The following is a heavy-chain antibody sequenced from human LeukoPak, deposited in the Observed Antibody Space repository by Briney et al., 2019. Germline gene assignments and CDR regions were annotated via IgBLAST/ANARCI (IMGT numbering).Heavy chain of an antibody. CDR2: IDFDGSNT. D-gene: IGHD2/OR15-2a*01. V-gene: IGHV3-7*01. CDR3: AGGAGFLIDY. Sequence: GGSLRLSCAASGFTLDGYWMTWIRQAPGKGLEWVASIDFDGSNTYYVDSVRGRFTISRDNARNSLYLQMNSLRADDTAVYFCAGGAGFLIDYWGQGALVTVSS. CDR1: GFTLDGYW. J-gene: IGHJ4*02.